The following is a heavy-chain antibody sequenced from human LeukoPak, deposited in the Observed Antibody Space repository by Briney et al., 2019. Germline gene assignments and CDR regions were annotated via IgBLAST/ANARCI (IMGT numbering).Heavy chain of an antibody. CDR1: GGSFSGYY. Sequence: ASETLSLTCAVYGGSFSGYYWSWIRQPPGKGLEWIGYIYHSGSTYYNPSLKSRVTISVDRSKNQFSLKLSSVTAADTAVYYCARGVTYYYDSSGKSRQFDPWGQGTLVTVSS. D-gene: IGHD3-22*01. CDR2: IYHSGST. V-gene: IGHV4-34*01. J-gene: IGHJ5*02. CDR3: ARGVTYYYDSSGKSRQFDP.